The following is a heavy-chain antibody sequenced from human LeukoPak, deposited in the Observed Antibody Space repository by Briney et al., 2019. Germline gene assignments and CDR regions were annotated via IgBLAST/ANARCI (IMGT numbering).Heavy chain of an antibody. Sequence: ASVKVSCKASGGTFSDHAVSWVRQAPGQGLEWMGWINPNSGGTNYAQKFQGRVTMTRDTSISTAYMELSRLRSDDTAVYYCARDGTGVEMATIGHELYYYYMDVWGKGTTVTVSS. V-gene: IGHV1-2*02. D-gene: IGHD5-24*01. CDR1: GGTFSDHA. CDR2: INPNSGGT. CDR3: ARDGTGVEMATIGHELYYYYMDV. J-gene: IGHJ6*03.